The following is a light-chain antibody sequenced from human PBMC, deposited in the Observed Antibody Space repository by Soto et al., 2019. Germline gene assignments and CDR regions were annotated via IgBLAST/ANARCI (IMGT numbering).Light chain of an antibody. CDR1: QGISSS. V-gene: IGKV1-39*01. Sequence: DIQMTQSPSSLSASVGDRVTITCRASQGISSSLNWYQQKPGKAPKLLIYDASTLQGGVPSGFSGSGSGTDFTLTISSLQPEDFATYSCQQSYNTPRTFGKGTKIEIK. J-gene: IGKJ1*01. CDR2: DAS. CDR3: QQSYNTPRT.